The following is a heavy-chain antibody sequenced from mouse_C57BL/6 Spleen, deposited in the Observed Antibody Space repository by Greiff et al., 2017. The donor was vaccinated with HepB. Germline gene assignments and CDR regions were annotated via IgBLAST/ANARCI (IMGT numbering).Heavy chain of an antibody. CDR1: GFSLTSYG. J-gene: IGHJ2*01. V-gene: IGHV2-2*01. D-gene: IGHD1-1*01. CDR3: ARNKRGSGYYFDY. CDR2: IWSGGST. Sequence: QVQLKESGPGLVQPSQSLSITCTVSGFSLTSYGVHWVRQSPGKGLEWLGVIWSGGSTDYNAAFISRLSISKDNSKCQVVFKMNSLQADDTAIYYCARNKRGSGYYFDYWGQGTTLTVSS.